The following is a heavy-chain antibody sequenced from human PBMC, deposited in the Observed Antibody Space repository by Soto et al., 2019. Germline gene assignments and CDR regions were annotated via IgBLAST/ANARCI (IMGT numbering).Heavy chain of an antibody. D-gene: IGHD6-13*01. V-gene: IGHV1-8*01. CDR3: AKGSNSSSWQVYDMDV. CDR2: MNPNSGNT. CDR1: GYTFTSYD. Sequence: APVKVSCKASGYTFTSYDINWVRQATGQGLEWMGWMNPNSGNTGYAQKFQGRVTMTRNTSISTAYMELSSLRSEDTAVYYCAKGSNSSSWQVYDMDVWGQGTTVTVSS. J-gene: IGHJ6*02.